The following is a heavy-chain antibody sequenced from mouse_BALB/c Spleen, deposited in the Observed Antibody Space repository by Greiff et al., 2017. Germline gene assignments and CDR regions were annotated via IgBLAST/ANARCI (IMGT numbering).Heavy chain of an antibody. D-gene: IGHD1-1*01. CDR3: ARAYYYGDDFDY. Sequence: EVKLLESGGGLVKPGGSLKLSCAASGFTFSSYAMSWVRQTPEKRLEWVASISSGGSTYYPDSVKGRFTISRDNTRNNLYLQMSSLRSEDTAMYYCARAYYYGDDFDYWGQGTTLTVSS. CDR2: ISSGGST. J-gene: IGHJ2*01. V-gene: IGHV5-6-5*01. CDR1: GFTFSSYA.